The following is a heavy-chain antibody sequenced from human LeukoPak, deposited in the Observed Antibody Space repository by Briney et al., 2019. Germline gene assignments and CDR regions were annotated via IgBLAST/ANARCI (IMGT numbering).Heavy chain of an antibody. D-gene: IGHD4-17*01. V-gene: IGHV3-33*06. Sequence: PGGSLRLSCAASGFTFSSYGMHWVRQAPGKGLEWVAVIWYDGSNKYYADSVKGRFTISRDNSKNTLYLQMNSLRAEDTAVYYCAKGGTWATVTRTAFDIWGQGTRVTVSS. J-gene: IGHJ3*02. CDR2: IWYDGSNK. CDR3: AKGGTWATVTRTAFDI. CDR1: GFTFSSYG.